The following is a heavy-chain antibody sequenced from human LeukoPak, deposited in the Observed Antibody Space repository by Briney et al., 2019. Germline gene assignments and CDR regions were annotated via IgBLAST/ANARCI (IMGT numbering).Heavy chain of an antibody. D-gene: IGHD2-2*01. J-gene: IGHJ4*02. Sequence: ASVKVSCKTSGYTFSNYGVSWVRQAPGQGLEWMGWISAYNNNTNYAQKFQGRLTMTTDTSTSTAYMELRSLRSDDTAVYYCARGDHIVVVPAAVDYWGQGTLVTVSS. CDR2: ISAYNNNT. CDR3: ARGDHIVVVPAAVDY. V-gene: IGHV1-18*01. CDR1: GYTFSNYG.